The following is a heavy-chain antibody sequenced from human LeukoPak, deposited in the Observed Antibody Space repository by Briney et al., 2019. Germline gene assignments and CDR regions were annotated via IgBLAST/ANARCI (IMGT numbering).Heavy chain of an antibody. J-gene: IGHJ6*02. CDR3: ARGQRMDV. Sequence: SETLSLTCAVSGRSITSYYWTWIRQPAGKGLEWIGRIYTSGNTNYNPSLKSRVTMSLDTSKNQLSLKLSSVTAADTAVYYCARGQRMDVWGQGTTVTVSS. CDR1: GRSITSYY. CDR2: IYTSGNT. D-gene: IGHD5-24*01. V-gene: IGHV4-4*07.